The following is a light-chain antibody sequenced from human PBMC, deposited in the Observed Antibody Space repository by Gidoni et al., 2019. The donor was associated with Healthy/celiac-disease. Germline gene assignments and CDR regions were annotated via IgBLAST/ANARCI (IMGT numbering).Light chain of an antibody. V-gene: IGLV2-14*03. CDR1: SSDVGVYNY. Sequence: SPLTHPASLSGSPDQSIPISCTGTSSDVGVYNYVSWYKQHPGKAPKLMIYDVSNRPSGVSNRFSGSKSGNTASLTISGLQAEDEADYYCSSYTSSSTVVFGGGTKLTVL. CDR2: DVS. CDR3: SSYTSSSTVV. J-gene: IGLJ2*01.